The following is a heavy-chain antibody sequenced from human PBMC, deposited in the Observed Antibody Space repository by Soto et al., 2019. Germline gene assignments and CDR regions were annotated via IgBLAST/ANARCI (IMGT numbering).Heavy chain of an antibody. CDR2: ISGSGGST. J-gene: IGHJ6*03. Sequence: GGSLRLSCAASGFTFSSYAMSWVRQAPGKGLEWVSAISGSGGSTYYADSVKGRFTISRDNSKNTLYLQMNSLRAEDTAVYYCAKDDGEKVAAERGYYYYYYMDVWGKGTTVTVSS. D-gene: IGHD2-15*01. V-gene: IGHV3-23*01. CDR1: GFTFSSYA. CDR3: AKDDGEKVAAERGYYYYYYMDV.